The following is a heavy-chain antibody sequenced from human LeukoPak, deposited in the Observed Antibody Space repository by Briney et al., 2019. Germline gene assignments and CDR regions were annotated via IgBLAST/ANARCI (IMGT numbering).Heavy chain of an antibody. CDR1: GFTFSSYG. J-gene: IGHJ6*03. CDR3: ARLRYYYGSGSSIPHFYFYFYMDV. V-gene: IGHV3-30*03. CDR2: ISYDGSNK. D-gene: IGHD3-10*01. Sequence: AGGSLRLSCAASGFTFSSYGMHWVRQAPGKGLEWVAVISYDGSNKYYADSVKGRFTISRDNAKNSLHLQMNSLRAEDTALYYCARLRYYYGSGSSIPHFYFYFYMDVWGKGTTVTVSS.